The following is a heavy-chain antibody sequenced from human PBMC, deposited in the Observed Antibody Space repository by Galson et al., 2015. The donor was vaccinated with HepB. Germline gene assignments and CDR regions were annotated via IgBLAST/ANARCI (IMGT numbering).Heavy chain of an antibody. Sequence: SVKVSCKASGYTFTSYDVTWVRQAPGQGLEWMGWMNPKSTNTGYARKFQGRVTMTGDTSMDTVYMELSSLTSEDTAVYYCARAVRNQLLSEYWGQGTLVTVSS. CDR2: MNPKSTNT. D-gene: IGHD1-26*01. CDR3: ARAVRNQLLSEY. CDR1: GYTFTSYD. J-gene: IGHJ4*02. V-gene: IGHV1-8*01.